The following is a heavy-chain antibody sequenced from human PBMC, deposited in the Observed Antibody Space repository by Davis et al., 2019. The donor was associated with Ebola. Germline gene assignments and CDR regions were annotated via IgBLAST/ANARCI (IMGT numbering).Heavy chain of an antibody. CDR3: ARGRGGTDSYYYYGMDV. V-gene: IGHV3-74*01. CDR1: GFTFSSYW. Sequence: GESLKISCAASGFTFSSYWMHWVRQAPGKGLVWVSRINSDGSSTSYADSVKGRFTISRDNAKNTLYLQMNSLRAEDTAVYYCARGRGGTDSYYYYGMDVWGQGTTVTVSS. CDR2: INSDGSST. D-gene: IGHD1-1*01. J-gene: IGHJ6*02.